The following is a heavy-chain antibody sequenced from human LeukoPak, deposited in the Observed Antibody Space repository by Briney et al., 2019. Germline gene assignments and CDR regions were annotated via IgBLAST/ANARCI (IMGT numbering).Heavy chain of an antibody. V-gene: IGHV4-61*08. J-gene: IGHJ4*02. CDR1: GGSISSGGYY. CDR3: ARMVRSSGWPSMDY. Sequence: SETLSLTCTVSGGSISSGGYYWSWIRQHPGKGLEWIGYIYYSGSTNYNPSLKSRVTISVDTSKNQFSLKLSSVTAADTAVYYCARMVRSSGWPSMDYWGQGTLVTVSS. D-gene: IGHD6-19*01. CDR2: IYYSGST.